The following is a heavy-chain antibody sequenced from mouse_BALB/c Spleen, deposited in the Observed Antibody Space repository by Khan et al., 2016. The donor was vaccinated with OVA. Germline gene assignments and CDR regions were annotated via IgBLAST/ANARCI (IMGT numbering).Heavy chain of an antibody. V-gene: IGHV2-9*02. Sequence: VQLQESGPGLVAPSQTLSITCTVSGFSLTSYGVHWVRQPPGKGLEWLGVIWAGGSTNYNSATMYRRSTSTDNSKSQVFLIMNSLQTDDTAMYYCARLEDIWGQGTTLTVSA. J-gene: IGHJ2*01. D-gene: IGHD1-3*01. CDR3: ARLEDI. CDR2: IWAGGST. CDR1: GFSLTSYG.